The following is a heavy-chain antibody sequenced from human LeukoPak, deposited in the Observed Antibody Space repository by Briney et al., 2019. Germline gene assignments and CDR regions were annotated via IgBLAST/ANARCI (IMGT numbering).Heavy chain of an antibody. Sequence: PSETLSLTCTVSGGSISSGSYYWSWIRQPPGKGLEWIGYIYYSGSTNYNPSLKSRVTISVDTSKNQFSLKLSSVTAADTAVYYCASSPIHGVWWLRPHFDYWGQGTLVTVSS. CDR2: IYYSGST. CDR3: ASSPIHGVWWLRPHFDY. D-gene: IGHD5-12*01. J-gene: IGHJ4*02. CDR1: GGSISSGSYY. V-gene: IGHV4-61*01.